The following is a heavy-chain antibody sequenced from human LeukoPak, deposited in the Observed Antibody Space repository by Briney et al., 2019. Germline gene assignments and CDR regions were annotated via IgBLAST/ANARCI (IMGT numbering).Heavy chain of an antibody. CDR1: GFTFSSYA. Sequence: GGSLRLSCAASGFTFSSYAMSWVRPAPGNGLVWVSRVNSDGSSTTYADSVKGRFTISRDNAKNALYLQMNSLRAEDTAVYYCARGSTQDSRGWYGLDYWGQGTLATVSS. D-gene: IGHD6-19*01. CDR3: ARGSTQDSRGWYGLDY. J-gene: IGHJ4*02. CDR2: VNSDGSST. V-gene: IGHV3-74*01.